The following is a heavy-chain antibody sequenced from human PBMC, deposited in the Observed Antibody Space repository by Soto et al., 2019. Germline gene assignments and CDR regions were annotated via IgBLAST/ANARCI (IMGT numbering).Heavy chain of an antibody. CDR3: GRSPRYYYDSSGYSTFDY. CDR1: GFTFSSYG. D-gene: IGHD3-22*01. V-gene: IGHV3-64*01. J-gene: IGHJ4*02. CDR2: ISSNGGST. Sequence: SLRLSCAASGFTFSSYGMHWVRQAPGKGLEYVSSISSNGGSTYYANSVKGRFTISRDNSKNTLYLQMGSLRAEDMAVYYCGRSPRYYYDSSGYSTFDYWGQG.